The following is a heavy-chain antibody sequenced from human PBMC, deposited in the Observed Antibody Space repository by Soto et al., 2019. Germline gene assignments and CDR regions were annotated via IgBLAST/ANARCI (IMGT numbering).Heavy chain of an antibody. CDR3: ARPASGSYGYYYGMDV. CDR1: GYTFTSYG. CDR2: ISAYNGNT. J-gene: IGHJ6*02. V-gene: IGHV1-18*01. Sequence: ASVKVSCKASGYTFTSYGISWVRQAPGQGLEWMGWISAYNGNTNYAQKLQGRVTMTTDTSTSTAYMELRSLRSDDTAVYYCARPASGSYGYYYGMDVWGQGTTVTVSS. D-gene: IGHD1-26*01.